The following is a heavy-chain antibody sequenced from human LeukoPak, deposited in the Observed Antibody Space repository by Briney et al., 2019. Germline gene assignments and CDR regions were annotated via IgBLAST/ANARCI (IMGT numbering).Heavy chain of an antibody. D-gene: IGHD5-24*01. CDR2: ISYDGSNK. CDR3: AKGGVEMATITPLDY. CDR1: GVTFSSYG. Sequence: GGSLRLSCAASGVTFSSYGMHWVRQAPGKGLEWVAVISYDGSNKYYADSVKGRFTISRDNSKNTLYLQMNSLRAEDTAVYYCAKGGVEMATITPLDYWGQGTLVTVSS. J-gene: IGHJ4*02. V-gene: IGHV3-30*18.